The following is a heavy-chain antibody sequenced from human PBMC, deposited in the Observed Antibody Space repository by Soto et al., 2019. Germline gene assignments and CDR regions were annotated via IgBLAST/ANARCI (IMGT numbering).Heavy chain of an antibody. V-gene: IGHV3-48*02. J-gene: IGHJ2*01. D-gene: IGHD6-19*01. CDR3: ASGSQYSSGWYNWYFDL. CDR1: GFTFSSYS. Sequence: EVQLVEPGGGLVQPGGSLRLSCAASGFTFSSYSMNWVRQAPGKGLEWVSYISSSSSTIYYADSVKGRFTISRDNAKNSLYLQMNSLRDEDTAVYYCASGSQYSSGWYNWYFDLWGRGTLVTVSS. CDR2: ISSSSSTI.